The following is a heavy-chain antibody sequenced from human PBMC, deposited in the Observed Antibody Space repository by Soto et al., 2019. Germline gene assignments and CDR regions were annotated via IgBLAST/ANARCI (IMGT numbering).Heavy chain of an antibody. CDR1: GFTFSSYS. CDR3: ARDLYPSLATTGYYYYGMDV. CDR2: ISSSSSYI. Sequence: GGSLRLSCAASGFTFSSYSMNWVRQAPGKGLEWVSSISSSSSYIYYADSVKGRFTISRDNAKNSLYLQMNSLRAEDTAVYYCARDLYPSLATTGYYYYGMDVWGQGTTVTVSS. D-gene: IGHD5-12*01. J-gene: IGHJ6*02. V-gene: IGHV3-21*01.